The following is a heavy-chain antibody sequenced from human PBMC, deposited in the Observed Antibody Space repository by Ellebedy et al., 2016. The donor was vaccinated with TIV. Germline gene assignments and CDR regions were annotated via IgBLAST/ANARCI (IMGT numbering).Heavy chain of an antibody. CDR1: GFTFSGYS. V-gene: IGHV3-30-3*01. J-gene: IGHJ4*02. CDR2: ISYDGSNQ. D-gene: IGHD5-12*01. CDR3: VRAPRGQYYFDY. Sequence: GESLKISXAASGFTFSGYSMHWVRQAPGKGLEWVAVISYDGSNQYYADSVKGRFTISRDNSKNTLYLQMNSLRAEDTAVYYCVRAPRGQYYFDYWGQGTLVTVSS.